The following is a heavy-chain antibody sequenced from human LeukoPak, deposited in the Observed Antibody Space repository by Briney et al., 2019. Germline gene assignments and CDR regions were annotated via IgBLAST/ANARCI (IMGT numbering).Heavy chain of an antibody. V-gene: IGHV3-30*18. CDR1: GFTFSSYG. D-gene: IGHD3-22*01. CDR3: AKDHYYDSSGIDY. CDR2: ISYDGSNK. J-gene: IGHJ4*02. Sequence: GGSLRLSCAASGFTFSSYGMHWVRQAPGKGLEWVAVISYDGSNKYYADSVKGRFTISRDNSKNTLYLQMNSLRAEDTAVYYCAKDHYYDSSGIDYWGQGTLVTASS.